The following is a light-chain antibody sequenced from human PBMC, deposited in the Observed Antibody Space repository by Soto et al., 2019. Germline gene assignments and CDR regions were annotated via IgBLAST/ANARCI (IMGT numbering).Light chain of an antibody. CDR3: QQYNNWPIT. CDR2: GAS. V-gene: IGKV3D-15*01. Sequence: EIVMSQSPSTLSVPPGKTATLSCGASQSVSSNLAWYQQKPGQAPRLLIYGASTRATGIPARFSGSGSGTEFTLTISSLQSEDFAVYYCQQYNNWPITLGQGTLLEIK. J-gene: IGKJ5*01. CDR1: QSVSSN.